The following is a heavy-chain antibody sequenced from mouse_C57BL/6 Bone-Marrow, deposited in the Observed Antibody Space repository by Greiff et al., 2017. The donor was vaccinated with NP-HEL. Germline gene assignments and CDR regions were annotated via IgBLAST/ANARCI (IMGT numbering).Heavy chain of an antibody. Sequence: EVKVVESGGGLVQSGRSLRLSCATSGFTFSDFYMEWVRQAPGKGLEWIAASRNKANDYTTEYSASVKGRFTVSRDTSQSILYLQMNALRAEDTAIYYCARSYYGNPYWYFDVWGTGTTVTVSS. D-gene: IGHD2-10*01. J-gene: IGHJ1*03. CDR1: GFTFSDFY. V-gene: IGHV7-1*01. CDR3: ARSYYGNPYWYFDV. CDR2: SRNKANDYTT.